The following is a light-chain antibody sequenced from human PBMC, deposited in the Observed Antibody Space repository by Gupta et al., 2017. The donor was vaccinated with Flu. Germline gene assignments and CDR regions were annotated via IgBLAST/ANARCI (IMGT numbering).Light chain of an antibody. V-gene: IGKV2-30*01. J-gene: IGKJ4*02. CDR3: RQGSRWPQA. CDR1: EGLVYSDGNTY. CDR2: QGS. Sequence: DVVMTHSPLSLPVTLGQPASISCRSSEGLVYSDGNTYLNWFQRRPGQSPRRLIYQGSHRESGVPDRISTSGSGTDFTLKSSRVEAEDVGVYYCRQGSRWPQAFGEGTKVEIK.